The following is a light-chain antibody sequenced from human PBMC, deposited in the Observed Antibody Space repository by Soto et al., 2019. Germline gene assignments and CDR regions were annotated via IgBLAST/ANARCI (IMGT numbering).Light chain of an antibody. CDR1: SSDVGGYNF. Sequence: QSALTQPASVSGSPGQSITISCTGTSSDVGGYNFVSWYQQQPGRAPKLIIYDVTNRPSGVSDRFSGSKSGNTASLTISGLQAEDEADYYCRSYTRSSTRVFGTGTKLTVL. CDR2: DVT. V-gene: IGLV2-14*03. CDR3: RSYTRSSTRV. J-gene: IGLJ1*01.